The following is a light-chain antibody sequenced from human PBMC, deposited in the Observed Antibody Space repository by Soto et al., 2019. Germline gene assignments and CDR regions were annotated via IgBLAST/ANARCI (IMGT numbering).Light chain of an antibody. J-gene: IGLJ1*01. V-gene: IGLV2-23*01. Sequence: QPVLTQPASVSGSPGQSITISCTGTSSDVGSYNLVSWYQQLPGKAPKLMIYEGNKRPSGVSNRFSGSKSGNTASLTISGLQAEDEADYYCCSYAGRSTYVFGTGTQLTVL. CDR1: SSDVGSYNL. CDR3: CSYAGRSTYV. CDR2: EGN.